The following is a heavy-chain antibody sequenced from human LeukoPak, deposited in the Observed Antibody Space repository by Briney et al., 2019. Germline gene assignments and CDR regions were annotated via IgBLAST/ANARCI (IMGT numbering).Heavy chain of an antibody. CDR2: IYHSGST. CDR3: ARRAGAYSHPYDY. Sequence: PSGTLSLTCAVSGGSISSSNWWSWVRQPPGKGLEWIGEIYHSGSTKYNPSLKSRVTMSVDTSKNQFSLKLSSVTAADTALYYCARRAGAYSHPYDYWGQGTLVTVSS. CDR1: GGSISSSNW. J-gene: IGHJ4*02. V-gene: IGHV4-4*02. D-gene: IGHD4/OR15-4a*01.